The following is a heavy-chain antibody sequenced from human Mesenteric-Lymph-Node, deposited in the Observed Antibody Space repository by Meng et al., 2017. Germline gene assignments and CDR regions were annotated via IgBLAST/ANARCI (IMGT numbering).Heavy chain of an antibody. Sequence: GGSLRLSCAASGFTFSSYEMNWVRQAPGKGLEWVSSISSSSSYIYYADSVKGRFTISRDNAKNSLYLQMNSLRAEDTAVYYCARERRVRWRAFDIWGQGKMV. CDR3: ARERRVRWRAFDI. D-gene: IGHD2-15*01. CDR1: GFTFSSYE. CDR2: ISSSSSYI. J-gene: IGHJ3*02. V-gene: IGHV3-21*01.